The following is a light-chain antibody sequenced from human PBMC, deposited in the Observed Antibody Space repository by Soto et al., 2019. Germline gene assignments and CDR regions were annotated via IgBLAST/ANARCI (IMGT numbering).Light chain of an antibody. J-gene: IGKJ3*01. Sequence: EIVLTQSPGTLSLSPGERATLSCRASQSVSSNNLAWYQQKPGQAPRLLIYGASRRATGVPDRFSGSGSGSDFTLTIGRLEPEDFAVYYCQQYAASPTSFGPGTRVDI. V-gene: IGKV3-20*01. CDR3: QQYAASPTS. CDR2: GAS. CDR1: QSVSSNN.